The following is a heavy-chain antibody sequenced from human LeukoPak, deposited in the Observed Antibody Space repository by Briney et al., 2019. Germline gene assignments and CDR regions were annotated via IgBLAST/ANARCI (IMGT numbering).Heavy chain of an antibody. Sequence: GGSLRLSCAASGFTFGRYWMSWVRQAPGKGPEWVANIKQDGSEKYYVDSVRGRFTISRDNARTSLYLQMNSLRAEDTAVYYCATHCSSVSCSLATFDIWGQGTMVTVSS. CDR1: GFTFGRYW. J-gene: IGHJ3*02. D-gene: IGHD2-2*01. CDR3: ATHCSSVSCSLATFDI. V-gene: IGHV3-7*03. CDR2: IKQDGSEK.